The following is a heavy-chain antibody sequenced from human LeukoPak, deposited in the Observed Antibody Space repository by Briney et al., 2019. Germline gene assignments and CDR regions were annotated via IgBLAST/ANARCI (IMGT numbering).Heavy chain of an antibody. CDR1: RYIFTSYY. Sequence: ASVKVSFTASRYIFTSYYIHWVRHAPGQGLEWMGWINPNNGGTKFAQKFQGRVTMTSDTSISTAYMELSRLRSDNTAMYYCARDRGSSWFADYWGQGTLVTVSS. J-gene: IGHJ4*02. V-gene: IGHV1-2*02. CDR3: ARDRGSSWFADY. D-gene: IGHD6-13*01. CDR2: INPNNGGT.